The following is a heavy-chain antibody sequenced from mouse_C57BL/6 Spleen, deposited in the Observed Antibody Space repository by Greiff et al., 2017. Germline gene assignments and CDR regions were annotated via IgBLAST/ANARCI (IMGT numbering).Heavy chain of an antibody. CDR2: INPSNGGT. Sequence: QVQLQQSGTELVQPGASGYTFTSYWMHWVKQRPGQGLEWIGNINPSNGGTNYNEKFKSKATLTVDKSSSTAYMQLSSLTSADSAVYYCARSDYGGAMDYWGQGTSVTVSS. D-gene: IGHD1-1*02. J-gene: IGHJ4*01. CDR3: ARSDYGGAMDY. CDR1: GYTFTSYW. V-gene: IGHV1-53*01.